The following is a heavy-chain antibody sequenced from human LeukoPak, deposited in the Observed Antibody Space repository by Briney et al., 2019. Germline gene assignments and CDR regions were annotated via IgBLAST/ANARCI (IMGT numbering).Heavy chain of an antibody. V-gene: IGHV3-30*04. CDR3: ARDLWGSYRYPFDY. J-gene: IGHJ4*02. CDR1: GFTLSAYA. Sequence: PGGSLRLSCAASGFTLSAYAMHWVRQAPGKGLEWVAVISYDESNKYYADSVKGRFTISRDNSKNTLYLQMNSQRPDDTAVYYCARDLWGSYRYPFDYWGQGTLVTVSS. D-gene: IGHD3-16*02. CDR2: ISYDESNK.